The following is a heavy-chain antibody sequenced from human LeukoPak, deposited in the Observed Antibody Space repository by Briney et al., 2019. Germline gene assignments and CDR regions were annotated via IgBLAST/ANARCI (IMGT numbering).Heavy chain of an antibody. CDR1: GFTFSSYA. V-gene: IGHV3-23*01. CDR2: ISGSGGST. CDR3: AKVMLVQWLGRTPFDY. J-gene: IGHJ4*02. D-gene: IGHD6-19*01. Sequence: PGGSLRLSCAASGFTFSSYAMSWVRQAPGKGLEWVSAISGSGGSTYYADSVKGRFTISRDNSKNTLYLQMNSLRAEDTAVYYCAKVMLVQWLGRTPFDYWGQGTLVTVSS.